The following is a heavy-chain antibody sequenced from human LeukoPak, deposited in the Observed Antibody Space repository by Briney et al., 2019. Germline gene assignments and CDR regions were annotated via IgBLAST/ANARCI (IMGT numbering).Heavy chain of an antibody. CDR1: GFTFSSDA. CDR3: AKAATYCSGGTCYDH. CDR2: ISGSGGGT. Sequence: GGSLRLSCIGTGFTFSSDAMGWVRQAPGKGLEWVSGISGSGGGTYYADSVKGRFTISRDDSKNTLYLQMNSLRGEDTAVYYCAKAATYCSGGTCYDHWGQGTLVTVSS. V-gene: IGHV3-23*01. J-gene: IGHJ5*02. D-gene: IGHD2-15*01.